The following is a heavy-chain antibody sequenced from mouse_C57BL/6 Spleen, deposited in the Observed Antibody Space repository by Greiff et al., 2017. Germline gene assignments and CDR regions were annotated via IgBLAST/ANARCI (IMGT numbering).Heavy chain of an antibody. CDR2: IDPANGNT. Sequence: EVQLVESVAELVRPGASVKLSCTASGFNIKNTYMHWVKQRPEQGLEWIGRIDPANGNTKYAPKFQGKATITADTSSNTAYLQLSSLTSEDTAIYYCARGVTTVVDAMDYWGQGTSVTVSS. CDR1: GFNIKNTY. J-gene: IGHJ4*01. CDR3: ARGVTTVVDAMDY. D-gene: IGHD1-1*01. V-gene: IGHV14-3*01.